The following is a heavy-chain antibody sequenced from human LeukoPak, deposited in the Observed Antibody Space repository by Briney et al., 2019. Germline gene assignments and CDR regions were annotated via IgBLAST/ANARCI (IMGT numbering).Heavy chain of an antibody. V-gene: IGHV4-38-2*02. CDR1: GYSISSGYY. CDR2: IYHSGST. J-gene: IGHJ5*02. Sequence: SETRSLTCTVSGYSISSGYYWGWIRPPPGKGLEWIGSIYHSGSTYYSPSLKSRVTISVDTSKNQFSLKFNSVTAADTAVYYCARVGIVLVTGSNWVDPWGQGTLVTVSS. CDR3: ARVGIVLVTGSNWVDP. D-gene: IGHD3-22*01.